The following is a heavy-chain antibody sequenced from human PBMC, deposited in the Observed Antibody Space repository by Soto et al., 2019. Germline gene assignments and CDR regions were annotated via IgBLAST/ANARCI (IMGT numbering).Heavy chain of an antibody. CDR3: ASGIQLWLRRINYGYSG. D-gene: IGHD5-18*01. V-gene: IGHV1-69*12. CDR1: GGTFSTYA. CDR2: IIPMFGTA. J-gene: IGHJ4*02. Sequence: QVQLVQSGAEVKKPESSVKVSCKAPGGTFSTYAISWVRQAPGQGLEWMGGIIPMFGTANYGQRFQDRVTITADECTNTGYKEISSLRSEDTAVYFCASGIQLWLRRINYGYSGGGQGTLVTVSS.